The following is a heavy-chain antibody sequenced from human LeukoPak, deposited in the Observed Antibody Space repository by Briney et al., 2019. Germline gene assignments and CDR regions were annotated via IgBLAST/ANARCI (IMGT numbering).Heavy chain of an antibody. CDR2: IIPIFGTA. D-gene: IGHD6-13*01. CDR3: AREVAAGTFDY. J-gene: IGHJ4*02. V-gene: IGHV1-69*05. Sequence: GASVKVSCKASGGTFSSYAISWVRQAPGQGLEWMGGIIPIFGTANYAQKFQGRVTITTDESTSTAYVELSSLRSEDTAVYYCAREVAAGTFDYWGQGTLVTVSS. CDR1: GGTFSSYA.